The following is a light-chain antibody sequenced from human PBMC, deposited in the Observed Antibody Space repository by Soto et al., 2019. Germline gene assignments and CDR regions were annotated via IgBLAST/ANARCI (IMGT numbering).Light chain of an antibody. CDR3: CSYAGSYTYV. Sequence: QSALTQPRSVSGSPGQSVTISCTGTSSDVGGYNYVSWYQQHPGKAPKLMIYDVNKRPSGVPDRFSGSKSGNTASLPISGLQAEDEADYYCCSYAGSYTYVFGTGTKLTVL. V-gene: IGLV2-11*01. CDR2: DVN. CDR1: SSDVGGYNY. J-gene: IGLJ1*01.